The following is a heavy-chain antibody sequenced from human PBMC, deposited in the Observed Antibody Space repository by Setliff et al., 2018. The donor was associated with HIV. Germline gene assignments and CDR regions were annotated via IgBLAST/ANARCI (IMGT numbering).Heavy chain of an antibody. CDR2: ISGSGGST. J-gene: IGHJ5*02. Sequence: GGSLRLSCAASGFTFSSYAMSWVRQAPGKGLEWVSAISGSGGSTYYADSVKGRFTISGDNSKNTLYLQMNNLRAEDTAVYYCANDAGHYLFDPWGQGTLVTVSS. CDR3: ANDAGHYLFDP. CDR1: GFTFSSYA. D-gene: IGHD3-10*01. V-gene: IGHV3-23*01.